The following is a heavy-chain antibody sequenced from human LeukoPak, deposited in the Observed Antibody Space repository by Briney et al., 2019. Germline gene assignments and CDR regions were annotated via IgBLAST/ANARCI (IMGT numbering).Heavy chain of an antibody. Sequence: GRSLRLSCAASGFTFSSYDMHWVRQAPGKGLEWVAVIWYDGSNKYYADSVKGRFTISRDNSKNTLYLQMNSLRAEDTAVYYCAKAEDSSSIYYYYMDVWGKGTTVTVSS. V-gene: IGHV3-33*06. CDR3: AKAEDSSSIYYYYMDV. J-gene: IGHJ6*03. D-gene: IGHD6-6*01. CDR2: IWYDGSNK. CDR1: GFTFSSYD.